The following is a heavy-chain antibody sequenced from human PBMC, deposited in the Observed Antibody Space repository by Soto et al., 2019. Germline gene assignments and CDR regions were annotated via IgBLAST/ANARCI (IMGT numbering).Heavy chain of an antibody. CDR1: GGSISSYY. CDR2: IYYSGST. CDR3: ARRYDDYGDYIFDY. Sequence: PSETLSLTCTVSGGSISSYYWSWIRQPPGKGLEWIGYIYYSGSTNYNPSLKSRVTISVDTSKNQFSLKLSSVTAADTAVYYCARRYDDYGDYIFDYWGQGTLVTVSS. J-gene: IGHJ4*02. D-gene: IGHD4-17*01. V-gene: IGHV4-59*08.